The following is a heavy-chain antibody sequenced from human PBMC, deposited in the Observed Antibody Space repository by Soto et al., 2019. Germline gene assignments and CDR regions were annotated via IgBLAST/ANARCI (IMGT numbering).Heavy chain of an antibody. CDR2: ISSNGGST. V-gene: IGHV3-64D*06. CDR1: GFTFSSYA. Sequence: PGGSLRLSCSASGFTFSSYAMHWVRQAPGKGLEYVSAISSNGGSTYYADSVKGRFTISRDNSKNTLYLQMSSLRAEDTAVYYCVKDLGYCSSTSCYNGFDTWGQGTLVTVSS. J-gene: IGHJ5*02. CDR3: VKDLGYCSSTSCYNGFDT. D-gene: IGHD2-2*02.